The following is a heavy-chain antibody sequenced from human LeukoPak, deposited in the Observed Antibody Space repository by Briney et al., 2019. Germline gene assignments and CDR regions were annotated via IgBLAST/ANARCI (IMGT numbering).Heavy chain of an antibody. Sequence: ASVKVSCKASGYTFTSYGISWVRQAPGQGLEWMGWISAYNGNTNYAQKLQGRVTMTTDTSTSTAYMELRSLRSDDTAVYYCARVVPKVGASDYWGQGALVTVSS. CDR2: ISAYNGNT. D-gene: IGHD1-26*01. V-gene: IGHV1-18*01. CDR1: GYTFTSYG. J-gene: IGHJ4*02. CDR3: ARVVPKVGASDY.